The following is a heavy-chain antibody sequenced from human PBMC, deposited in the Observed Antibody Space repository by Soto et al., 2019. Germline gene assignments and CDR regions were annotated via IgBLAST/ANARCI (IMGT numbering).Heavy chain of an antibody. D-gene: IGHD4-17*01. CDR1: RDSFSSYY. CDR3: ARGISHNYGWFDP. V-gene: IGHV4-34*01. Sequence: PSSTLSLTCAFFRDSFSSYYWTWIRQPPGKGLEWIGEINHSGTTNYNPSLKSRVTMSVDTSKKQFSLKLRSVTAADTAIYYCARGISHNYGWFDPWGQGTQVTVSS. J-gene: IGHJ5*02. CDR2: INHSGTT.